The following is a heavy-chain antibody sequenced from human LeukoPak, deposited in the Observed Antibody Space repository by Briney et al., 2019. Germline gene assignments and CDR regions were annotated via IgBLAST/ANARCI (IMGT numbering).Heavy chain of an antibody. Sequence: SQTLSLTCTVSGGSISSYYWSWIRQPPGKGLEWIGYIYYSGSTNYNPSLKSRVTISVDTSKNQFSLKLSSVTAADTAVYYCATTSSDYYGSREAFDIWGQGTMVTVSS. J-gene: IGHJ3*02. D-gene: IGHD3-10*01. V-gene: IGHV4-59*01. CDR3: ATTSSDYYGSREAFDI. CDR1: GGSISSYY. CDR2: IYYSGST.